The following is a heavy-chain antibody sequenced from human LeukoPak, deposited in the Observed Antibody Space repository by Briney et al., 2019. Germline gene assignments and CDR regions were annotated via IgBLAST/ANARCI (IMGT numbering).Heavy chain of an antibody. CDR2: IIPIFGTA. CDR3: AREYCGGDCYPYYFDY. CDR1: GGTFNSSA. Sequence: SVKVSCKASGGTFNSSAISWVRQAPGQGLEWMGGIIPIFGTANYAQKFQGRVTITADESTSTAYMELSSLRSEDTAVYYCAREYCGGDCYPYYFDYWGQGTLVTVSS. V-gene: IGHV1-69*13. J-gene: IGHJ4*02. D-gene: IGHD2-21*02.